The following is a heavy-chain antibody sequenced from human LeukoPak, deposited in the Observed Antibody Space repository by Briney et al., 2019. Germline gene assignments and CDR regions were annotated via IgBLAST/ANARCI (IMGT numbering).Heavy chain of an antibody. Sequence: PGGSLRLSCAASGIPFSSYSMSWVRQAPGEGLEWVSAICGSGGSTYYADSMKGRFTISRDNSKNTLYRQMNGLRAEDTAVYYCARDMGHIVVVTAPGWFDPWGQGTLVTVSS. CDR2: ICGSGGST. CDR3: ARDMGHIVVVTAPGWFDP. J-gene: IGHJ5*02. V-gene: IGHV3-23*01. CDR1: GIPFSSYS. D-gene: IGHD2-21*02.